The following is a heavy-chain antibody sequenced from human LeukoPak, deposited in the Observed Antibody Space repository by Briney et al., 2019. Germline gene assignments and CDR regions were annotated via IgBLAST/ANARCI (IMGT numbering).Heavy chain of an antibody. Sequence: SETLSLTCTVSGGSISSYYWSWIGQPPGKGLEWIGYIYYSGSTNYNPSLESRVTISVDTSKNQFSLKLSSVTAADTAVYYCARRYYYGSGSYQKGVNWFDPWGQGTLVTVSS. J-gene: IGHJ5*02. D-gene: IGHD3-10*01. CDR1: GGSISSYY. CDR2: IYYSGST. V-gene: IGHV4-59*08. CDR3: ARRYYYGSGSYQKGVNWFDP.